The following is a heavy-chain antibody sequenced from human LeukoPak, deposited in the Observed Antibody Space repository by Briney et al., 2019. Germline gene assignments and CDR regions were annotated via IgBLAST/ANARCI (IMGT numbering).Heavy chain of an antibody. Sequence: GGSLRLSCAASGFTFSSYGMSWVRQAPGKGLEWVSAISGSGGSTYYADSVKGRFTISRDNAKNSLYLQMNSLRAEDTAVYYCAREVWFGESYYFDYWGQGTLVTVSS. D-gene: IGHD3-10*01. CDR3: AREVWFGESYYFDY. CDR1: GFTFSSYG. CDR2: ISGSGGST. V-gene: IGHV3-23*01. J-gene: IGHJ4*02.